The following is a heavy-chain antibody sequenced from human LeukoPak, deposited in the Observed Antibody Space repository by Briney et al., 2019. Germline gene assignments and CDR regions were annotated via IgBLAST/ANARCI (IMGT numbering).Heavy chain of an antibody. Sequence: PGGSLRLSCAASGFTFSDYYMSWIRQAPGKGLEWVSYISKSGTSTKYADSVKGRFSISRDNAKQSLYLQLTSLTAEDTAVYYCAKDNSPYSNSWLQFFQHWGQGTLVTVSS. CDR1: GFTFSDYY. D-gene: IGHD6-13*01. V-gene: IGHV3-11*05. CDR2: ISKSGTST. CDR3: AKDNSPYSNSWLQFFQH. J-gene: IGHJ1*01.